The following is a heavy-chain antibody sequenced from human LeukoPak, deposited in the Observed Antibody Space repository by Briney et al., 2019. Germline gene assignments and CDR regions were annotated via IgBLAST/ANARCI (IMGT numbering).Heavy chain of an antibody. D-gene: IGHD3-22*01. Sequence: PGGSLRLSCAASGFTFTNYALNWVRQAPGKGLEWVSYISSSGSTIYYADSVKGRFTISRDNAKNSLYLQMNSLRAEDTAVYYCARDYDSSGFSLFDLWGRGTLVTVSS. V-gene: IGHV3-48*03. CDR3: ARDYDSSGFSLFDL. CDR2: ISSSGSTI. CDR1: GFTFTNYA. J-gene: IGHJ2*01.